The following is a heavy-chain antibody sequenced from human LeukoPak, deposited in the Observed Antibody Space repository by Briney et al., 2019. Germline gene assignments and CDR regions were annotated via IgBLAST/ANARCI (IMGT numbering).Heavy chain of an antibody. J-gene: IGHJ4*02. Sequence: ASVKVSCKASGYAFTGYVIHFVRQAPGQGLEWMGWIKPNGGGTHYAQRFRDRVTVTRDTSISTAYMELTRLTLDDTAVYYCARSGHYYDSSGSPFDYWGQGTLVTVSS. CDR3: ARSGHYYDSSGSPFDY. V-gene: IGHV1-2*02. CDR1: GYAFTGYV. D-gene: IGHD3-22*01. CDR2: IKPNGGGT.